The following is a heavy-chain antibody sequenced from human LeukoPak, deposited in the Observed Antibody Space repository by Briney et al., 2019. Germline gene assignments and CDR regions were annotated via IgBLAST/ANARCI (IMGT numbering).Heavy chain of an antibody. CDR2: ISSSSSYI. CDR1: GFTVSSYS. V-gene: IGHV3-21*01. Sequence: GGSLRLSCAASGFTVSSYSMNWVRQAPGKGLEWVSSISSSSSYIYYADSVKGRFTISRDNAKNSLYLQMNSLRAEDTAVYYCATASLKLGDFDYWGQGTLVTVSS. D-gene: IGHD7-27*01. J-gene: IGHJ4*02. CDR3: ATASLKLGDFDY.